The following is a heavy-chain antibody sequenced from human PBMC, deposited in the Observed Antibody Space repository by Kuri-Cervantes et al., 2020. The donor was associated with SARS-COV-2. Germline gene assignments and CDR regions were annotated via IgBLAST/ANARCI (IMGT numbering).Heavy chain of an antibody. CDR1: GFTFSDYY. V-gene: IGHV3-11*04. J-gene: IGHJ4*02. Sequence: GESLKISCAASGFTFSDYYMSWIRQAPGKGLEWVSYISGSGSTIYYADSVKGRFTISRDNAKNSLYLQMNSLRAEDTAVYYCASFPYVLPDLYYFDYWGQGTLVTVSS. D-gene: IGHD2-2*01. CDR3: ASFPYVLPDLYYFDY. CDR2: ISGSGSTI.